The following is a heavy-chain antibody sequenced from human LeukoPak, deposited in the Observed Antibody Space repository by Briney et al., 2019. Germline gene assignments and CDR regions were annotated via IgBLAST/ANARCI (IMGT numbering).Heavy chain of an antibody. CDR1: GFTFSTYA. D-gene: IGHD5-12*01. CDR3: ARGKSGYDPIDY. V-gene: IGHV3-23*01. Sequence: GGSLRLSCAASGFTFSTYAMSWVRQAPGKGLEWVSAISGSGSTTYFAEAVNGRFTISRDNSKDTLYLEMNSLRAEDTAVYYCARGKSGYDPIDYWGQGTLVTVSS. CDR2: ISGSGSTT. J-gene: IGHJ4*02.